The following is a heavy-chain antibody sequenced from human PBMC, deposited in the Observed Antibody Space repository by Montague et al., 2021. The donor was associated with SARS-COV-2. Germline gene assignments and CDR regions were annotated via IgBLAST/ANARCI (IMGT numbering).Heavy chain of an antibody. CDR3: ARSDLSVIVLVVYATRGGYFDL. CDR1: GGSISSGGYY. V-gene: IGHV4-31*03. Sequence: TLSLTCTVSGGSISSGGYYWSWIRQHPGKGLEWIGYIYYSGSTYYNPSLKSRVTISVDTSKNQSSLKLSSVTAADTAVYYCARSDLSVIVLVVYATRGGYFDLWGRGTLVTVSS. J-gene: IGHJ2*01. CDR2: IYYSGST. D-gene: IGHD2-8*02.